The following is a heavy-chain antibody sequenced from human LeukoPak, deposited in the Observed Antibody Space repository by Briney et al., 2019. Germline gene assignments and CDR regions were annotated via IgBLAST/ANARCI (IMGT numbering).Heavy chain of an antibody. J-gene: IGHJ6*03. CDR3: ARDPSSWYYYYMDV. V-gene: IGHV3-23*01. CDR1: GFTFSTYA. Sequence: GGSLRLSCAASGFTFSTYAMTWVRQAPGQGLEWVSSISGSGSGTYYADSVKGRFTISRDNSKNTLYLQMNSLRAEDTAVYYCARDPSSWYYYYMDVWGKGTTVTVSS. D-gene: IGHD6-13*01. CDR2: ISGSGSGT.